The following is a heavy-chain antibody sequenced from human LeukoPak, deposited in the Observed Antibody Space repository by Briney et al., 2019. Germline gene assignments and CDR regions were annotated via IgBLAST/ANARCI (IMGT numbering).Heavy chain of an antibody. CDR1: GFTFSSYN. J-gene: IGHJ6*03. V-gene: IGHV3-7*01. CDR3: ARDFRVATADYYYYYMDV. CDR2: IKQDGSEK. Sequence: GGSLRLSCAASGFTFSSYNMNWVRQAPGKGLEWVANIKQDGSEKYYVDSVKGRFTISRDNAKNSLYLQMNSLRAEDTAVYYCARDFRVATADYYYYYMDVWGKGTTVTISS. D-gene: IGHD5-12*01.